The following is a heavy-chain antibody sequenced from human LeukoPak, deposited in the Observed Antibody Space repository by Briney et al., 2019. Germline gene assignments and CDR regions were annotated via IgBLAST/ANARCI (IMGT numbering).Heavy chain of an antibody. CDR1: GDSIRSTTFY. Sequence: SETPSLTCTVSGDSIRSTTFYWGWIRQPPGKGLEWIGSIYYSGNTYYNPSLMSRVTISVDTSKNQFSLHLSSVTAADTAVYYCARAPHFFDTSGSRYYFDSWGQGALVTVSS. J-gene: IGHJ4*02. CDR2: IYYSGNT. CDR3: ARAPHFFDTSGSRYYFDS. V-gene: IGHV4-39*07. D-gene: IGHD3-22*01.